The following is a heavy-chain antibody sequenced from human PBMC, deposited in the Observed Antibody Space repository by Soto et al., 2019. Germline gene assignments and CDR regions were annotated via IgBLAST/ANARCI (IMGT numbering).Heavy chain of an antibody. Sequence: QVQLVQSGAEVKKPGSSVKVSCKASGGTFSSYAISWVRQAPGQGLEWMGGIIPIFGTANYAQKFQGRVTITADKSTSTAYMELSSLRSEDTAVYYWARDRREYYYGSGSYYLDYWGQGTLVTVSS. CDR1: GGTFSSYA. J-gene: IGHJ4*02. V-gene: IGHV1-69*06. D-gene: IGHD3-10*01. CDR3: ARDRREYYYGSGSYYLDY. CDR2: IIPIFGTA.